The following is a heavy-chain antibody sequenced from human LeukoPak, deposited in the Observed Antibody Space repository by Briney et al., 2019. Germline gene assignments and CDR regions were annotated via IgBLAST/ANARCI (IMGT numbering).Heavy chain of an antibody. CDR2: MNPNSGNT. V-gene: IGHV1-8*01. Sequence: ASVKVSCKASGYTFTSYDINWVRQAPGQGLEWMGWMNPNSGNTGYAQKFQGRVTMTRNTSISTAYMELSSLRSEDTAVYYCARGPATIFGLNWFDPWGQGTLVTVSS. CDR3: ARGPATIFGLNWFDP. D-gene: IGHD3-3*01. J-gene: IGHJ5*02. CDR1: GYTFTSYD.